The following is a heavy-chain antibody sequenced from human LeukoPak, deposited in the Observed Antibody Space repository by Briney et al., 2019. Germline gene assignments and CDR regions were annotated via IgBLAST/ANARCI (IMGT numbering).Heavy chain of an antibody. D-gene: IGHD6-19*01. CDR3: YLAVADYYFDY. Sequence: SETLSLTCAVYGGSFSGYYWSWIRQPPGXGLEWIGSIYYSGSTYYNPSLKSRVTISVDTSENQFSLKLSSVTAADTAVYYCYLAVADYYFDYWGQGTLVTVSS. CDR2: IYYSGST. J-gene: IGHJ4*02. CDR1: GGSFSGYY. V-gene: IGHV4-34*01.